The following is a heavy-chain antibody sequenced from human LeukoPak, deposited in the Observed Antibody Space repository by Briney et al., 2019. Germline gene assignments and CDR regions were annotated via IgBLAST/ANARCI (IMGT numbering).Heavy chain of an antibody. CDR3: GRQYEF. J-gene: IGHJ4*02. V-gene: IGHV4-39*01. CDR2: WHQSRII. Sequence: SETLSLTCTVSGASIISGNYFWGWVRQPAGRRLEWIGNWHQSRIIHYNSSLKSRVTIVTDTSKNQFSMKLASVAAVDSAVYSWGRQYEFWGQGTLVTVSS. D-gene: IGHD3-10*01. CDR1: GASIISGNYF.